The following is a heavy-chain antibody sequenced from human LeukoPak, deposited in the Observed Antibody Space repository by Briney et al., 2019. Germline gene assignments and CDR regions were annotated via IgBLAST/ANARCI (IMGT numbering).Heavy chain of an antibody. CDR2: ISGSGGST. J-gene: IGHJ4*02. Sequence: GGSLRLSCAASGFTFSSYAMSWVRQAPGEGLEWVSAISGSGGSTYYADSVKGRFTISRDNSKNTLYLQMNSLRAEDTAVYYCAKDAPATTLGVVTTYFDYWGQGTLVTVSS. CDR1: GFTFSSYA. V-gene: IGHV3-23*01. D-gene: IGHD3-3*01. CDR3: AKDAPATTLGVVTTYFDY.